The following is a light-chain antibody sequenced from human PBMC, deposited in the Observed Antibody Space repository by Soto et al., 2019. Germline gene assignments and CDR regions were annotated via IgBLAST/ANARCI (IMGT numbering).Light chain of an antibody. CDR3: GSYTGSIYV. Sequence: QSVLTQPASVSGSLGQSITISCTGTSSDVGGYKFVSWYQQHPGKAPKLMIYEVSNRPSGVSSRFSGSKSGNTASLTISGLQAEDEADYYCGSYTGSIYVFGTGTKLTVL. CDR2: EVS. CDR1: SSDVGGYKF. V-gene: IGLV2-14*01. J-gene: IGLJ1*01.